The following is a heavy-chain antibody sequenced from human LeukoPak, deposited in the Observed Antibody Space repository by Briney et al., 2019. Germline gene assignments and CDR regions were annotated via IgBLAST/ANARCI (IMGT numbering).Heavy chain of an antibody. CDR1: GFTFSSYE. CDR2: ISSSGSPI. CDR3: ARGTASSGYYLDY. V-gene: IGHV3-48*03. Sequence: PGGSLRLSCAASGFTFSSYEMNWVRQAPGKGLEWVSYISSSGSPIYYADSVKGRFTISRDNAKNSLYLQMNSLRAEDTAVYYCARGTASSGYYLDYWGQGTLVTVSS. J-gene: IGHJ4*02. D-gene: IGHD3-22*01.